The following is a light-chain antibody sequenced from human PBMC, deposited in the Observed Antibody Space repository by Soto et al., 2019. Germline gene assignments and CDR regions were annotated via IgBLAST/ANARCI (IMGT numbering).Light chain of an antibody. CDR1: SSDVGSYNL. V-gene: IGLV2-23*01. J-gene: IGLJ1*01. Sequence: QSALTQPASVSGSPRQSIAISCTGTSSDVGSYNLVSWYQQHPGKDPKLMIYEGTKRPSGVSNRFSGSKSGNTASLTISGLQAEDEADYYCCSSAGSSLYVFGSGTKLTVL. CDR3: CSSAGSSLYV. CDR2: EGT.